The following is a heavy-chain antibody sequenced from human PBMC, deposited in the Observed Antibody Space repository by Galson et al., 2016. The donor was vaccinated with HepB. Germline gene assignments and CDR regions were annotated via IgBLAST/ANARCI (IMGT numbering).Heavy chain of an antibody. CDR3: ARDSSSGYVIDAFDI. J-gene: IGHJ3*02. CDR1: GFIFSDYH. D-gene: IGHD5-12*01. V-gene: IGHV3-11*04. CDR2: ISSSSNTI. Sequence: SLRLSCAVSGFIFSDYHINWIRQAPGKGLEWISYISSSSNTIHYADSVKGRFTVSRDYAKNSLYLQMNSLRAEDTAVYYCARDSSSGYVIDAFDIWGQGTMVTVSS.